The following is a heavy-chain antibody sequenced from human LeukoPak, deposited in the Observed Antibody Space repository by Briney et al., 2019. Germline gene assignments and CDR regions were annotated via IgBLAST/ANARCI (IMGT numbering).Heavy chain of an antibody. CDR1: GYTFTSYY. CDR3: AREGLGYCSSTSCYGDWYFDL. D-gene: IGHD2-2*01. V-gene: IGHV1-46*01. CDR2: TNPSGGST. Sequence: GASVKVSCKASGYTFTSYYMHWVRQAPGQGLEWMGITNPSGGSTSYAQKFQGRVTMTRDTSTSTAYMELSSLRSEDTAVYYCAREGLGYCSSTSCYGDWYFDLWGRGTLVTVSS. J-gene: IGHJ2*01.